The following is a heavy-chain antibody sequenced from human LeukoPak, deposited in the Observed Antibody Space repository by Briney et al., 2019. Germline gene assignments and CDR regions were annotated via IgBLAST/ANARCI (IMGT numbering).Heavy chain of an antibody. CDR3: TKDQEVATIGGYFDS. J-gene: IGHJ4*03. CDR2: ISGNGCDT. Sequence: GGSLRLSCEGSGFIFRSFAMNWVRQVPGKGLEWVSSISGNGCDTYYADSVKGRFTISRDSPKNTLYLQMNSLLTDDTAVYYCTKDQEVATIGGYFDSRGQGALVTVSS. CDR1: GFIFRSFA. D-gene: IGHD5-24*01. V-gene: IGHV3-23*01.